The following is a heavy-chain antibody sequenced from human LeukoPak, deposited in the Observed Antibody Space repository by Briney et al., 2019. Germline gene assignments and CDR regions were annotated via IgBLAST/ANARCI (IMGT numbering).Heavy chain of an antibody. CDR1: GFTFSNYA. J-gene: IGHJ5*02. CDR2: IRSNGDST. Sequence: GGSLRLSCSASGFTFSNYAMHWVRQAPGKGLEYVSAIRSNGDSTYYTDSVKGRFTISRDNSKNTLYLQMSSLRTDDTAVYYCARDGGYCSGGSCYHNWFDPWGQGTLVTVSS. V-gene: IGHV3-64D*06. D-gene: IGHD2-15*01. CDR3: ARDGGYCSGGSCYHNWFDP.